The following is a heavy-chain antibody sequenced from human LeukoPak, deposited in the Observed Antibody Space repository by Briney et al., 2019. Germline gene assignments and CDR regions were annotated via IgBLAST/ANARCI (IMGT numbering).Heavy chain of an antibody. Sequence: GESLKISCKGSAYSFTSYWIGRVRQMPGKGLEWMGIIYPGDSDTRYSPSFQGQVTISADKSISTAYLQWSSLKASDTAMYYCAKASAACSSTSCPFDYWGQGTLVTVSS. CDR3: AKASAACSSTSCPFDY. CDR2: IYPGDSDT. CDR1: AYSFTSYW. J-gene: IGHJ4*02. V-gene: IGHV5-51*01. D-gene: IGHD2-2*01.